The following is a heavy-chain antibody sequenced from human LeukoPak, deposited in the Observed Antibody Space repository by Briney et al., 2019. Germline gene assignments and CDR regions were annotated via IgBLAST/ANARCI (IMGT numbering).Heavy chain of an antibody. CDR1: GFAFSSYG. D-gene: IGHD3-9*01. CDR3: AKALYDILTGYLN. CDR2: VSGSGGTT. Sequence: PGGSLRLSCAASGFAFSSYGMSWVRQAPGKGLEWVSAVSGSGGTTDYADSVKGRFTISRDNSKNTLYLQMNSLRAEDTAVYYCAKALYDILTGYLNWGQGTLVTVSS. J-gene: IGHJ4*02. V-gene: IGHV3-23*01.